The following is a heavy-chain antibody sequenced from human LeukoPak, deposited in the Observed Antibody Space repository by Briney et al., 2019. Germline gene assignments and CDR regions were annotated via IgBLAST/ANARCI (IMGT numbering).Heavy chain of an antibody. V-gene: IGHV4-59*01. CDR2: IYYSGST. CDR3: ARDLLSTAGYFDY. D-gene: IGHD2/OR15-2a*01. CDR1: GFTFRNYA. Sequence: KPGGSLRLSCAASGFTFRNYAMSWIRQPPGKGLEWIGYIYYSGSTNYNPSLKSRVTISVDTSKNQFSLNLSSVTAADTAVYYCARDLLSTAGYFDYWGQGTLVTVSS. J-gene: IGHJ4*02.